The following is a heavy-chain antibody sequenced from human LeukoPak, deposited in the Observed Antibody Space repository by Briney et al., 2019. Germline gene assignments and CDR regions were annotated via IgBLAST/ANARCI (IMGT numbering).Heavy chain of an antibody. CDR3: ARDVNTAMDV. V-gene: IGHV1-69*13. J-gene: IGHJ6*02. CDR2: IIPIFGTA. CDR1: GGTFISYA. D-gene: IGHD5-18*01. Sequence: WASVKVSFKASGGTFISYAISWVRQAPGQGLEWMGGIIPIFGTANYAQKFQGRVTITADESTSTAYMELSSLRSEDTAVYYCARDVNTAMDVWGQGTTVTVSS.